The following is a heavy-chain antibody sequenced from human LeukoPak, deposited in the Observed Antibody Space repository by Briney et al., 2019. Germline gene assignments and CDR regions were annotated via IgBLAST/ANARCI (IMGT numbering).Heavy chain of an antibody. V-gene: IGHV1-69*02. CDR2: XIPILGIA. Sequence: IXWXXXXXGXGLEWMGRXIPILGIANYAQKFQGRVTITADKSTSTAYMELSSLRSEDTAVYYCARLDLGYCSSTSCPPHPYYGMDVWGQGTTVTVSS. CDR3: ARLDLGYCSSTSCPPHPYYGMDV. J-gene: IGHJ6*02. D-gene: IGHD2-2*01.